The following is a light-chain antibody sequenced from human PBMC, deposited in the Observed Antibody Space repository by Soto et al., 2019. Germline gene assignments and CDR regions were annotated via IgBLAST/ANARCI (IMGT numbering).Light chain of an antibody. J-gene: IGLJ3*02. V-gene: IGLV7-46*01. CDR3: LLSYSGANWV. Sequence: QTVVTQEPSLTVSPGGTVTLTCGSITGAVTSGHYPYWFQQKPGQAPRTLIYDTSNKHSWTPARFSGSLLGGKAALTLSGAQPEDEAEYYCLLSYSGANWVFGGGTKLTVL. CDR1: TGAVTSGHY. CDR2: DTS.